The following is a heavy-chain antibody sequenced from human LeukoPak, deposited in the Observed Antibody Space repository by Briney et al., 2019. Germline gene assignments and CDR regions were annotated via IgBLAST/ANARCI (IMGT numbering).Heavy chain of an antibody. CDR2: INPNSGGT. J-gene: IGHJ3*02. CDR3: ARVSYYDSSGYLHDAFDI. CDR1: GYTFTGYY. Sequence: ASVKVSCKAAGYTFTGYYMHWGRHAPRQGLEWMGWINPNSGGTNYAQKFQGRVAMTRGTSISTAYMALSRLRSDDTAVYYCARVSYYDSSGYLHDAFDIWGQGTMVTVSS. V-gene: IGHV1-2*02. D-gene: IGHD3-22*01.